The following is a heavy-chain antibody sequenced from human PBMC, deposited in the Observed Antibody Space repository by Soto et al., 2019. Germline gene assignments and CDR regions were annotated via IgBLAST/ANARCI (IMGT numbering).Heavy chain of an antibody. CDR2: IYYSGST. Sequence: SETLSLTCTVSGGSISSYYWSWIRQPPGKGLEWIGYIYYSGSTNYNPSLKSRVTISVDTSKNQFSLKLSSVTAADTAVYYCARWLQLRDYYYGMDVWGQGTTVTVSS. CDR3: ARWLQLRDYYYGMDV. CDR1: GGSISSYY. D-gene: IGHD5-12*01. V-gene: IGHV4-59*01. J-gene: IGHJ6*02.